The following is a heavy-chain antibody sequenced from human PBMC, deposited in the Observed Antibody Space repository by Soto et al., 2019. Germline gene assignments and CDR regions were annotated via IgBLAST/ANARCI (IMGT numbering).Heavy chain of an antibody. D-gene: IGHD2-15*01. CDR1: GFTFSNAW. CDR3: TTVTDHQIIVVVVADNYGMDV. J-gene: IGHJ6*02. CDR2: IKSKTDGGTT. Sequence: GGSLRLSCAASGFTFSNAWMNWVRQAPGKGLEWVGRIKSKTDGGTTDYAAPVKGRFTISRDDSKNTLCLQMNSLKTEDTAVYYCTTVTDHQIIVVVVADNYGMDVWGQGTTVTVSS. V-gene: IGHV3-15*07.